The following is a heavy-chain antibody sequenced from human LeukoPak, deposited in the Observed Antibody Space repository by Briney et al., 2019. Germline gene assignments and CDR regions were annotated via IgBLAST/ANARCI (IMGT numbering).Heavy chain of an antibody. CDR2: ISAYNGNT. D-gene: IGHD1-26*01. CDR3: ARVPPRTFYSGSYLGYFQH. J-gene: IGHJ1*01. V-gene: IGHV1-18*01. CDR1: GYTFTSYG. Sequence: ASEKVSCKDSGYTFTSYGISWVRQAPGQGLEWMGWISAYNGNTNYAQKLQGRVTMTTDTSTSTAYMELRSLRSDDTAVYYCARVPPRTFYSGSYLGYFQHWGQGTLVTVSS.